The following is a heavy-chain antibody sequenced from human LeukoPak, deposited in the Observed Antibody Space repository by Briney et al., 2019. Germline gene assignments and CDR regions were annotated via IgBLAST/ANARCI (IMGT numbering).Heavy chain of an antibody. D-gene: IGHD3-16*01. Sequence: SQTLSLTCTVSGGSISSGGYYWSWIRQHPGKGLEWIGYIYYSGSTYYNPSLKSRVTISVDTSKNQFSLKLSSVTAADTAVYYCARDWGLGGEIGVGYWGQGTLVTVSS. CDR3: ARDWGLGGEIGVGY. CDR1: GGSISSGGYY. V-gene: IGHV4-31*03. CDR2: IYYSGST. J-gene: IGHJ4*02.